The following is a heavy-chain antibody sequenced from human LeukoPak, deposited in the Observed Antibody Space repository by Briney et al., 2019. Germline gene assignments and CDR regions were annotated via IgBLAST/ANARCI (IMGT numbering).Heavy chain of an antibody. CDR3: AIYASGYGSSAPTGY. CDR1: GYTFTSYY. V-gene: IGHV1-46*03. Sequence: ASVKVSCKASGYTFTSYYMHWVRQAPGQGLEWMGIINPRGGSTSYAQKFQGRVTMTRDTSTSTVYMELSSLRSEDTAVYYCAIYASGYGSSAPTGYWGQGTLVTVSS. D-gene: IGHD2-2*01. CDR2: INPRGGST. J-gene: IGHJ4*02.